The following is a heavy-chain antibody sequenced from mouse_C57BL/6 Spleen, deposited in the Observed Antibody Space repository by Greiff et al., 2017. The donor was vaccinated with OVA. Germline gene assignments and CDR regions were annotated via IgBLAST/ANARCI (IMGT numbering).Heavy chain of an antibody. CDR3: ASPYYEIDY. CDR2: IYPGDGDT. J-gene: IGHJ4*01. CDR1: GYAFSSSW. V-gene: IGHV1-82*01. Sequence: QVQLQQSGPELVKPGASVKISCKASGYAFSSSWMNWVKQRPGKGLEWIGRIYPGDGDTNYNGKFKGKATLTADKSSSTAYMQLSSLTSEDSAVYFCASPYYEIDYWGQGTSVTVSS.